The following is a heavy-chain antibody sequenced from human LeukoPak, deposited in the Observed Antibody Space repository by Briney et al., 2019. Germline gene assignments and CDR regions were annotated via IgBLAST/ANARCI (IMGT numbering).Heavy chain of an antibody. CDR1: GGSISSGGYY. J-gene: IGHJ5*02. CDR2: IYYSGST. V-gene: IGHV4-31*03. Sequence: SETLSLTCTVSGGSISSGGYYWSWIRQHPGKGLEWIGYIYYSGSTYYNPSLKSRVTISVDTSKNQFSLKLSSVTAADTAVYYCARAGYCSSTSCSSGGNWFDPCGQGTLVTVSS. CDR3: ARAGYCSSTSCSSGGNWFDP. D-gene: IGHD2-2*01.